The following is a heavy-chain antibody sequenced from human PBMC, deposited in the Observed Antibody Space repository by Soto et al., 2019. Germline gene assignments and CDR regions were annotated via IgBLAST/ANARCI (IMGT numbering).Heavy chain of an antibody. CDR3: AKGRCGLASLTPRVDF. D-gene: IGHD3-16*01. CDR2: ISGGGDTT. V-gene: IGHV3-23*01. Sequence: EVQLLESGGGLVQPGGSLRLSCAASGFTFNDYAMTWVRHAPGKGLEWVSAISGGGDTTSYADSVKGRFTVSRDGSKNTLYPQMSSLRAEDTALYYCAKGRCGLASLTPRVDFWGQGTLVTVSS. J-gene: IGHJ4*02. CDR1: GFTFNDYA.